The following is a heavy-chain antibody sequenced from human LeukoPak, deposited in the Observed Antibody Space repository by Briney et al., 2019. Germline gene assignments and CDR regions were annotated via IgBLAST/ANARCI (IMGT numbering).Heavy chain of an antibody. CDR2: INHSGST. D-gene: IGHD6-19*01. CDR1: SGSFSGYY. CDR3: ASGNPPGISVAGTGAFDI. V-gene: IGHV4-34*01. J-gene: IGHJ3*02. Sequence: SSETLSLTCAVYSGSFSGYYWSWIRQPPGKGLEWIGEINHSGSTNYNPSLKSRVTISVDTSKNQFSLKLSSVTAADTAVYYCASGNPPGISVAGTGAFDIWGQGTMVTVSS.